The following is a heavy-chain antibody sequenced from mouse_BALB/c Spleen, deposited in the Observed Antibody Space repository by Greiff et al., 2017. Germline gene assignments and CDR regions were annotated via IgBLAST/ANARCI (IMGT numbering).Heavy chain of an antibody. V-gene: IGHV1-84*02. D-gene: IGHD2-4*01. CDR1: GYTFTDYY. J-gene: IGHJ3*01. CDR2: IYPGSGNT. Sequence: QVQLKQSGPELVKPGASVKISCKASGYTFTDYYINWVKQKPGQGLEWIGWIYPGSGNTKYNEKFKGKATLTVDTSSSTAYMQLSSLTSEDTAVYFCARRYHDYDGGSSWFAYWGQGTLVTVSA. CDR3: ARRYHDYDGGSSWFAY.